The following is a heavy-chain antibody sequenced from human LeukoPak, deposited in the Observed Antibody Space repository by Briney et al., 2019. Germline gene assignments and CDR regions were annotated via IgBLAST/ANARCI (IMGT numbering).Heavy chain of an antibody. Sequence: PSETLSLTCTVSGGSISSYYWSWIRQPPGKGLEWIGYIYYSGSTNYNPSLKSRVTISVDTSKNQFSLKLSSVTAADTAVYYCARVWGYCSSTGCWFDPWGQGTLVTVSS. CDR2: IYYSGST. D-gene: IGHD2-2*01. J-gene: IGHJ5*02. CDR3: ARVWGYCSSTGCWFDP. CDR1: GGSISSYY. V-gene: IGHV4-59*01.